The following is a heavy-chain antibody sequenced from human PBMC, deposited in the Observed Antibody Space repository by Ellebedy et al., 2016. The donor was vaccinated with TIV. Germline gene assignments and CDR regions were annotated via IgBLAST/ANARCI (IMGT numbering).Heavy chain of an antibody. V-gene: IGHV1-69*04. CDR1: GGTFSSYA. CDR2: IIPILGIA. CDR3: ARWGVPADYYYYGMDV. Sequence: AASVKVSCKASGGTFSSYAISWVRQAPGQGLEWMGRIIPILGIANYAQKFQGRVTLTSDTSANTAYMELSSLRSEDTAVYYCARWGVPADYYYYGMDVWGQGTTVTVSS. J-gene: IGHJ6*02. D-gene: IGHD2-2*01.